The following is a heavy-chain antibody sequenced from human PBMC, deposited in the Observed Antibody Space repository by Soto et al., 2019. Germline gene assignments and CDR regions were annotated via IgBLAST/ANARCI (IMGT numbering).Heavy chain of an antibody. V-gene: IGHV4-59*01. Sequence: PSETLSLTCSVSGASISSYYCSCIRRYPGKGLQFIGCMYSSGGSNYNPALKRRITISRDTSKNQLSLKLTSVTAADTAVYFCAKLQHTVVTPLDIWGQGTMVTVSS. J-gene: IGHJ3*02. CDR2: MYSSGGS. CDR3: AKLQHTVVTPLDI. D-gene: IGHD2-21*02. CDR1: GASISSYY.